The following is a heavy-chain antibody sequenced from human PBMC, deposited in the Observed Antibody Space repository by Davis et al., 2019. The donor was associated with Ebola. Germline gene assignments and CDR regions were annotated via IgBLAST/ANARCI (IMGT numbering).Heavy chain of an antibody. CDR3: ARDLGDYYDSSGYRYDF. D-gene: IGHD3-22*01. V-gene: IGHV1-46*01. CDR2: INPNDGRT. CDR1: GYTFTNYY. Sequence: AASVKVSCKASGYTFTNYYMHWVRQAPGQGLEWMGMINPNDGRTIYAQKFQGRVTITADKFTSTAYMELSSLRSEDTAVYYCARDLGDYYDSSGYRYDFWGQGTLVTVSS. J-gene: IGHJ4*02.